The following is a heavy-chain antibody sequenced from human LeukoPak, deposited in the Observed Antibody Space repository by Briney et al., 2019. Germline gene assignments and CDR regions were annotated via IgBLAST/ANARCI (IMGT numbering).Heavy chain of an antibody. CDR3: AKAPYLSSGS. J-gene: IGHJ3*01. D-gene: IGHD3-22*01. CDR1: GGSFSGYY. V-gene: IGHV4-34*01. Sequence: PSETLSLTRAVYGGSFSGYYWSWIRQPPGKGLEWIGEIDHSGATNYNPSLKSRVTISLDTSKNQFSLTLSSITAADTAVYYCAKAPYLSSGSWGQGTMVTVSS. CDR2: IDHSGAT.